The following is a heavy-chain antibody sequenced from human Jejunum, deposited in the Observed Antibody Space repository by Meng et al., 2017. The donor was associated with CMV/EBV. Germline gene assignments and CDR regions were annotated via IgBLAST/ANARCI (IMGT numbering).Heavy chain of an antibody. CDR2: IHYGGST. Sequence: SVKSDSYYWSWIRQPPGKALEWIGYIHYGGSTNYNPSLKSRVTISVDTSKNRFSPRLTSVTAADTAVYYCARDLMTTITTGWFDPWGQGTLVTVSS. J-gene: IGHJ5*02. CDR3: ARDLMTTITTGWFDP. D-gene: IGHD4-11*01. V-gene: IGHV4-61*01. CDR1: SVKSDSYY.